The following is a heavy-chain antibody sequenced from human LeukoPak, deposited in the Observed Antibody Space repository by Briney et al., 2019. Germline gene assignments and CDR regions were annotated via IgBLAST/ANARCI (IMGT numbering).Heavy chain of an antibody. CDR2: IYYSGST. D-gene: IGHD3-9*01. CDR3: AREGYDILTGPNVLDY. Sequence: PSETLSLTCTVSGGSISSYYWSWIRQHPGKGLEWIGYIYYSGSTYYNPSLKSRVTISVDTSKNQFSLKLSSVTAADTAVYYCAREGYDILTGPNVLDYWGQGTLVTVSS. V-gene: IGHV4-59*06. CDR1: GGSISSYY. J-gene: IGHJ4*02.